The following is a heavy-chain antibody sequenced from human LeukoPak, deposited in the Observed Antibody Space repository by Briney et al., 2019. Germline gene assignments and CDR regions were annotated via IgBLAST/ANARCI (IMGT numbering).Heavy chain of an antibody. CDR1: GATFSSYA. D-gene: IGHD2-21*01. CDR3: ARDQGEYCGGDCYSSFDY. Sequence: ASVKVSCKASGATFSSYAISWVRQAPGKGLEWMGGSIPIFGTANYAQKFQGRVTITADESTSTAYMELSSLRSEDTAVYYCARDQGEYCGGDCYSSFDYWGQGTLVTVSS. J-gene: IGHJ4*02. V-gene: IGHV1-69*13. CDR2: SIPIFGTA.